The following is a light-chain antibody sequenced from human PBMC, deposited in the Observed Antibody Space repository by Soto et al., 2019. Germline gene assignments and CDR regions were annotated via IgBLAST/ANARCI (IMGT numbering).Light chain of an antibody. J-gene: IGKJ2*01. CDR1: RTISTY. CDR3: QQSHGIPYT. Sequence: DIQMTQSPSSLSAAVGDRVTITCRASRTISTYLNWYQQRPGKAPTLLIYAASTLQSWVPSRFTGSGSGTEFTLTISSLQPEDFATYYCQQSHGIPYTFGQGTKLEI. V-gene: IGKV1-39*01. CDR2: AAS.